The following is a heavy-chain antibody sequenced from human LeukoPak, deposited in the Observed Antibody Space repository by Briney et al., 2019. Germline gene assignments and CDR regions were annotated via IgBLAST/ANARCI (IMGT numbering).Heavy chain of an antibody. Sequence: GGSLRLSCASSGFTFSSYAMSWVRQAPGKGLEWVSAISGSGCSTYYADSVKGRFTISRDNSKNTLYLQMNSLRAEDTAVYYCAKGVRFLEWFFDYWGQGTLATVSS. V-gene: IGHV3-23*01. J-gene: IGHJ4*02. CDR1: GFTFSSYA. CDR3: AKGVRFLEWFFDY. D-gene: IGHD3-3*01. CDR2: ISGSGCST.